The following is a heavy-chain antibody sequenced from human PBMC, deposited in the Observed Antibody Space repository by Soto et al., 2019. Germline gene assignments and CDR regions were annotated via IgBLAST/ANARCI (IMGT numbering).Heavy chain of an antibody. Sequence: GGSLRLSCAASGFTFSDYYMSWIRQAPGKGLEWVSYISSSGSTIYYADSVKGRFTISRDNAKNSLYLQMNSLRAEDTAVYYCAGTRGIVVVTFDYWGQGTLVTVSS. D-gene: IGHD6-19*01. CDR1: GFTFSDYY. V-gene: IGHV3-11*01. J-gene: IGHJ4*02. CDR2: ISSSGSTI. CDR3: AGTRGIVVVTFDY.